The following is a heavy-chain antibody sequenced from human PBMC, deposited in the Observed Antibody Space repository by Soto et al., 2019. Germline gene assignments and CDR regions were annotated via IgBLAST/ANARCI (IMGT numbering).Heavy chain of an antibody. CDR2: LIPILGTT. D-gene: IGHD6-19*01. V-gene: IGHV1-69*01. CDR1: GGTFSSDA. J-gene: IGHJ4*02. Sequence: QVQLVQSGAEVRKPGSSVKVSCKASGGTFSSDAVSWVGQAPGQGLEWMGGLIPILGTTHYAQKFQGRVTITADESTNTAYMELSSLRSDDTAVYYCARASGYVSGWYHDYWGQGTRVTVSS. CDR3: ARASGYVSGWYHDY.